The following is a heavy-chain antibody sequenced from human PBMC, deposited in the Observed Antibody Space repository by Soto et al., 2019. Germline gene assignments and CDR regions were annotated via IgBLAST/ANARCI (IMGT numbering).Heavy chain of an antibody. J-gene: IGHJ5*02. CDR1: GGSISSYY. CDR2: IYYSGST. Sequence: PSETLSLTCTVSGGSISSYYWSWIRQPPGKGLEWIGYIYYSGSTNYNPSLKSRVTISVDTSKNQFSLKLSSVTAADTAVYYCARRIVVVPAAIGWFDPWGQGTLVTVS. CDR3: ARRIVVVPAAIGWFDP. D-gene: IGHD2-2*01. V-gene: IGHV4-59*08.